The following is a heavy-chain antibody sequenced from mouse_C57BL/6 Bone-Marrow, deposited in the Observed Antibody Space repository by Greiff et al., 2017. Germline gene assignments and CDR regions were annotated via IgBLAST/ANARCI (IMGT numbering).Heavy chain of an antibody. CDR1: GYTFTSYW. CDR2: IDPSDSYT. J-gene: IGHJ3*01. D-gene: IGHD1-1*02. V-gene: IGHV1-50*01. CDR3: ARVNYLFAD. Sequence: QVQLQQPGAELVKPGASVKLSCKASGYTFTSYWMQWVKQRPGQGLEWIGEIDPSDSYTNYNQKFKGKATLTVDTSASTAYMQLSSLPAEDSAVYYCARVNYLFADWGQGTLVTVSA.